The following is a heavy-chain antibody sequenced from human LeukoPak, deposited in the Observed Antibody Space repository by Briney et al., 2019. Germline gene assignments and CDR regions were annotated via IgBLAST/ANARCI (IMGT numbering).Heavy chain of an antibody. CDR1: GYTFTGYY. Sequence: ASVTVSCKASGYTFTGYYMHWVRQAPGQGLEWMGWINPNSGGTNYAQKFQGRVTMTRDTSISTAYMELSRLRSDDTAVYYCARGPRLQQYNWFDPWGQGTLVTVSS. V-gene: IGHV1-2*02. CDR2: INPNSGGT. CDR3: ARGPRLQQYNWFDP. D-gene: IGHD4-11*01. J-gene: IGHJ5*02.